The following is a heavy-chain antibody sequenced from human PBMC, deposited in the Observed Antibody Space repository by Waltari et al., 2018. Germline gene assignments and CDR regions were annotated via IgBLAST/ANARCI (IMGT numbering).Heavy chain of an antibody. CDR3: AKTYSSGWSDYYYYMDV. D-gene: IGHD6-19*01. Sequence: EVQLLESGGGLVQPGGSLRLSCAASGFTFSSYAMSWVRQAPGKGLEWVSVIYSGGSTYYADSGKCRLTISRDNSKNTLYLQMNSLRAEDTAVYYCAKTYSSGWSDYYYYMDVWGKGTTVTVSS. CDR2: IYSGGST. CDR1: GFTFSSYA. V-gene: IGHV3-23*03. J-gene: IGHJ6*03.